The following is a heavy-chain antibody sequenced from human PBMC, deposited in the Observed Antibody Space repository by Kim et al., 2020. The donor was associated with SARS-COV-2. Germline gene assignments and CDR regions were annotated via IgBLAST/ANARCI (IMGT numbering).Heavy chain of an antibody. CDR3: ARDGGGITMVREYNWFDP. J-gene: IGHJ5*02. Sequence: SETLSLTCTVSGGSISSGGYYWSWIRQHPGKGLEWIGYIYYSGSTYYNPSLKSRVTISVDTSKNQFSLKLSSVTAADTAVYYCARDGGGITMVREYNWFDPWGQGTLVTVSS. CDR2: IYYSGST. D-gene: IGHD3-10*01. V-gene: IGHV4-31*03. CDR1: GGSISSGGYY.